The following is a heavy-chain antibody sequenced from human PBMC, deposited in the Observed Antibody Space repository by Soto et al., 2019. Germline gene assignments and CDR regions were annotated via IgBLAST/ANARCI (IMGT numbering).Heavy chain of an antibody. CDR1: GYTFTNYC. J-gene: IGHJ4*02. Sequence: QVQLVQSGTEVRAPGASVKVSCQASGYTFTNYCIIWVRQAPGQGLELMGWISGYTNNNTYAQKYQARVTMTTDTSTRTASMELSRLRSDDTAGYYCARVVAIAPADGDYWGQGTLVTGSS. D-gene: IGHD6-13*01. CDR3: ARVVAIAPADGDY. CDR2: ISGYTNNN. V-gene: IGHV1-18*01.